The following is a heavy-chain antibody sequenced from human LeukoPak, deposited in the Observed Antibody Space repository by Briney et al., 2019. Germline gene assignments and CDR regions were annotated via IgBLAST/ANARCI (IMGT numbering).Heavy chain of an antibody. CDR2: IYYSGST. J-gene: IGHJ6*02. Sequence: SETLSLTCTVSGGSISSYYWSWIRQPAGKGLEWIGYIYYSGSTNYNPSLKSRVTISVDTSKNQFSLKLSSVTAADTAVYYCARDLGYCSGGSCYSDPYYYYGMDVWGQGTTVTVSS. D-gene: IGHD2-15*01. V-gene: IGHV4-59*01. CDR1: GGSISSYY. CDR3: ARDLGYCSGGSCYSDPYYYYGMDV.